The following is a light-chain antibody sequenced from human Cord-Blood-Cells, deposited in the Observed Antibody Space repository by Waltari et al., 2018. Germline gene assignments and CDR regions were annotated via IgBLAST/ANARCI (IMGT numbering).Light chain of an antibody. V-gene: IGKV1-33*01. CDR2: DAS. CDR1: QDISNY. CDR3: QQYDNLPPKS. Sequence: DIQMTQSPSSLSESVGDRVTITCQASQDISNYLNWYQQKPGKAPKLLIYDASNLETGVPSRFSGSGSGTDFTFTISSLQPEDIATYYCQQYDNLPPKSFGQGTKLEIK. J-gene: IGKJ2*03.